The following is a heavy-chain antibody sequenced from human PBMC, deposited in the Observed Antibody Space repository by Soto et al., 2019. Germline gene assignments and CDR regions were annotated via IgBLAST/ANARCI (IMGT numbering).Heavy chain of an antibody. CDR3: ASSPNDFKTGIACYFDS. CDR2: IYYSGST. D-gene: IGHD3-10*01. V-gene: IGHV4-39*01. CDR1: GGSISSSSYY. Sequence: XEILSLTCTVSGGSISSSSYYWGWIRQPPGKGLEWIGSIYYSGSTYYNPSLKSRVAISVDTSKNQFSLKLSSVTAADTAVYYCASSPNDFKTGIACYFDSWGQGTLVTVS. J-gene: IGHJ4*02.